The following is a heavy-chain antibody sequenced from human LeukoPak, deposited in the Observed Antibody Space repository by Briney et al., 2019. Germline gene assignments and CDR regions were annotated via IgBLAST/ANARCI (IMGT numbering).Heavy chain of an antibody. CDR3: AKDLFFRGARPGYYYYGMDV. CDR1: GFTFSSYD. J-gene: IGHJ6*02. Sequence: GGSLRLSCAASGFTFSSYDMSWVRQAPGKGLEWVSTISGSGGSSYYADSVRGRFTISRDNSKNTLYLQMNSLKAEDTAVYYCAKDLFFRGARPGYYYYGMDVWGQGTTVTVSS. D-gene: IGHD3-10*01. V-gene: IGHV3-23*01. CDR2: ISGSGGSS.